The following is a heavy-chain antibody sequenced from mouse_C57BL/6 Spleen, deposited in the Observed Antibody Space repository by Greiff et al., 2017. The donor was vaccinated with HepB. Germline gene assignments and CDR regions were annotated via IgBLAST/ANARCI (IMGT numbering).Heavy chain of an antibody. CDR3: ARVGYDYDDYAMDY. Sequence: VNLVESGPELVKPGASVKISCKASGYAFSSSWMNWVKQRPGKGLEWIGRIYPGDGDTNYNGKFKGKATLTADKSSSTAYMQLSSLTSEDSAVYFCARVGYDYDDYAMDYWGQGTSVTVSS. V-gene: IGHV1-82*01. CDR1: GYAFSSSW. D-gene: IGHD2-4*01. J-gene: IGHJ4*01. CDR2: IYPGDGDT.